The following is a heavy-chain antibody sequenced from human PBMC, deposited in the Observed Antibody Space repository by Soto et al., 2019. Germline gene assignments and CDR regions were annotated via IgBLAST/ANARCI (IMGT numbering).Heavy chain of an antibody. D-gene: IGHD3-3*01. Sequence: GGSLRLSCAASGFTFSSYWIHWVRQAPGKGLVWVSRINSDGSSTAYADSVKGRFTISRDNAKNTLYLQMNSLRAEDTAVYYCARDQVDRFLEWLPDYYYYYMDVWGKGTTVTVSS. CDR3: ARDQVDRFLEWLPDYYYYYMDV. CDR1: GFTFSSYW. V-gene: IGHV3-74*01. CDR2: INSDGSST. J-gene: IGHJ6*03.